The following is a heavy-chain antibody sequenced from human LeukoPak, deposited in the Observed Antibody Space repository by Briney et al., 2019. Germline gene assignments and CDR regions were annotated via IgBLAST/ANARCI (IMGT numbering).Heavy chain of an antibody. CDR1: GFTVSRYY. CDR2: ISGRGGST. V-gene: IGHV3-23*01. J-gene: IGHJ4*02. CDR3: AKAPIGYSSSWYYFDY. Sequence: PGGSLRLSCAASGFTVSRYYMSWVRQAPGVGLEWVSTISGRGGSTFYADSVKGRFTISRDNSKNTLYLQMNSLRAEDTAVYYCAKAPIGYSSSWYYFDYWGQGTLVTVSS. D-gene: IGHD6-13*01.